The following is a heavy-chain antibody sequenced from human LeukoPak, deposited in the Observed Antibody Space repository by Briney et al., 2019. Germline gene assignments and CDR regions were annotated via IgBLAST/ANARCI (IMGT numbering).Heavy chain of an antibody. V-gene: IGHV3-7*03. CDR3: ASVGWYFDY. Sequence: PGGSLRLSCATSGFTSSSYWMSWVRQAPGKGLEWVANIKQDGSEKYYVDSVKGRFTISRDNAKNSLYLQMNSLRAEDTAVYYCASVGWYFDYWGQGTLVTVSS. J-gene: IGHJ4*02. CDR2: IKQDGSEK. D-gene: IGHD3-10*01. CDR1: GFTSSSYW.